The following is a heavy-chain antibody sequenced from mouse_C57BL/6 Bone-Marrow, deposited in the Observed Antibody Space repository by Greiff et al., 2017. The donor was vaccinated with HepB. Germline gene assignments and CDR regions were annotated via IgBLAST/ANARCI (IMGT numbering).Heavy chain of an antibody. D-gene: IGHD2-1*01. CDR3: ARLDGNPPIYAMDY. J-gene: IGHJ4*01. CDR2: IDPSDSYT. Sequence: VQLQQPGAELVMPGASVKLSCKASGYTFTSYWMHWVKQRPGQGLEWIGEIDPSDSYTNYNQKFKGKSTLTVDKSSSTAYMQLSSLTSEDSAVYYCARLDGNPPIYAMDYWGQGTSVTVSS. V-gene: IGHV1-69*01. CDR1: GYTFTSYW.